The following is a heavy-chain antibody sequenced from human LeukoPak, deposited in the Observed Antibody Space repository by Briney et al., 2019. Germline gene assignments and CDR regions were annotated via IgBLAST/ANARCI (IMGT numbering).Heavy chain of an antibody. CDR2: FYYSGST. D-gene: IGHD4-23*01. Sequence: SEILSLTCTVSGGSISSSSYYWGWIRQPPGRGLEWIGSFYYSGSTYYNPSLKSRVTISVDTSKNQFSLKLSSVTAADTAVYYCANSANYGDNSGYFDYWGQGTLVTVSS. J-gene: IGHJ4*02. CDR1: GGSISSSSYY. CDR3: ANSANYGDNSGYFDY. V-gene: IGHV4-39*01.